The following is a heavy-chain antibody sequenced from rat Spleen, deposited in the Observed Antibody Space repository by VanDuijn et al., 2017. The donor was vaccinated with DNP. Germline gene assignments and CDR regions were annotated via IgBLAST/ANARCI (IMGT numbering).Heavy chain of an antibody. CDR1: GFTFSDYY. D-gene: IGHD3-1*01. J-gene: IGHJ3*01. CDR3: PGPPGFAY. Sequence: EVQLVESGGGLVQPGRSLKLSCAASGFTFSDYYMAWVRQAPTKGLEWVAYISNDGGSTYYGDSMKGRFTISRDNVKSTLYLQMNSLRSEDMANYYCPGPPGFAYGGQGTLVTVSA. CDR2: ISNDGGST. V-gene: IGHV5-22*01.